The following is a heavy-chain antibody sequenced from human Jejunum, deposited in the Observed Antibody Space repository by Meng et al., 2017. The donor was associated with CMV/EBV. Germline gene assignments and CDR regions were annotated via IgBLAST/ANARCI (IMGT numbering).Heavy chain of an antibody. J-gene: IGHJ6*02. CDR1: GFTFSNHY. Sequence: CAASGFTFSNHYTSWVRQATGKGLEWVSTIGVAGDTYYVGSVKGRFTISRETAKNSLYLQMNSLRAGDTAVYYCSRVHPYYFGMDVWGQGTTVTVSS. CDR3: SRVHPYYFGMDV. CDR2: IGVAGDT. V-gene: IGHV3-13*01.